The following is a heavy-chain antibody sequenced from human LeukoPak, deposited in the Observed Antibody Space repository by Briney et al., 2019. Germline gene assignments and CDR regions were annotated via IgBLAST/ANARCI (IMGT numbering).Heavy chain of an antibody. CDR3: ARGRRDTTRHLDY. J-gene: IGHJ4*02. CDR2: ISAYNGNT. D-gene: IGHD1-1*01. Sequence: GASVKANFKTSGYTFPDYGISWVRQAPGQGLEWMGWISAYNGNTNYAQNFQGRVAMTTDTSTSTAYVELRSLRSDDTAVYFCARGRRDTTRHLDYWGQVTLVTVSS. CDR1: GYTFPDYG. V-gene: IGHV1-18*01.